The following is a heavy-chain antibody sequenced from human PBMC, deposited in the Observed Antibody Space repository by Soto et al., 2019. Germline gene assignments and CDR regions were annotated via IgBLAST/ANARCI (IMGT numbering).Heavy chain of an antibody. CDR3: ACLGTGCSWFDP. J-gene: IGHJ5*02. V-gene: IGHV3-30-3*01. CDR1: GFTFSSYA. CDR2: ISYDGSNK. D-gene: IGHD2-2*01. Sequence: GGSLRLSCSASGFTFSSYAMRWVRQAPGKGLEWVAVISYDGSNKYYADSVKGRFTISRDNSKNTLYLQMNSLRAEDTAVYYCACLGTGCSWFDPWGQGTLFTVSS.